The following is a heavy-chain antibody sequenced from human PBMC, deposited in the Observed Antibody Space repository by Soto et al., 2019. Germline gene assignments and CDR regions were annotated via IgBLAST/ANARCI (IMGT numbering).Heavy chain of an antibody. J-gene: IGHJ5*02. Sequence: PGWSLRLSCADSGFILWNYWMSWVRQAPGMGLQWVASIKEDGSEKYYVDPVKGRFTISRENAKNTPYLQMNSLRAEDTAVYYCARSRALAPWGKGILVTVSS. CDR1: GFILWNYW. V-gene: IGHV3-7*03. CDR2: IKEDGSEK. CDR3: ARSRALAP. D-gene: IGHD3-10*01.